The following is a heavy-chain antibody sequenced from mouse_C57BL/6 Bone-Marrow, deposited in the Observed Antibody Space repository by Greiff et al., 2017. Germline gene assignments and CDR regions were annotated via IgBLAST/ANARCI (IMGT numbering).Heavy chain of an antibody. D-gene: IGHD2-10*02. J-gene: IGHJ2*01. V-gene: IGHV14-4*01. CDR3: TTEYPFDY. CDR2: IDPENGDT. Sequence: VQLQQSGAELVRPGASVKLSCTASGFNIKDDYMHWVKQRPEQGLEWIGWIDPENGDTEYASKFQGKATITADTSSNTAYLQLSSLTSEDTAVYYCTTEYPFDYWGQGTTLTGSS. CDR1: GFNIKDDY.